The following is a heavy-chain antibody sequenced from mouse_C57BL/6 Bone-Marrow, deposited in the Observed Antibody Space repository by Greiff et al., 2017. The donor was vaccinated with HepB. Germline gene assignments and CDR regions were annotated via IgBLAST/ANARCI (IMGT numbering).Heavy chain of an antibody. V-gene: IGHV1-50*01. J-gene: IGHJ4*01. CDR3: ARERWLLRGDY. Sequence: QVQLQQPGAELVKPGASVKLSCKASGYTFTSYWMQWVKQRPGQGLEWIGEIDPSDSYTNYNQKFKGKATLTVDTSSSTAYMQRSSLTSEDSAVYYCARERWLLRGDYWGQGTSVTVSS. CDR2: IDPSDSYT. D-gene: IGHD2-3*01. CDR1: GYTFTSYW.